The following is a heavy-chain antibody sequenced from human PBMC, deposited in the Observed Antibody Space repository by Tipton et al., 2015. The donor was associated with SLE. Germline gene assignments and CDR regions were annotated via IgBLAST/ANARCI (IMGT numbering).Heavy chain of an antibody. CDR3: ARRVGATNNWFDP. J-gene: IGHJ5*02. D-gene: IGHD1-26*01. CDR2: ISSSGSTI. CDR1: GFTFSDYY. V-gene: IGHV3-11*04. Sequence: SLRLSCAASGFTFSDYYMSWIRQAPGKGLEWVSYISSSGSTIYYADSVKGRITITRDNAKNSLYLQMNSLRAEDTAVYYCARRVGATNNWFDPWGQGTLVTVSS.